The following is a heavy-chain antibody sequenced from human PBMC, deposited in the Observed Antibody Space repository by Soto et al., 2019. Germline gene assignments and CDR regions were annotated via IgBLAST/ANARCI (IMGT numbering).Heavy chain of an antibody. V-gene: IGHV3-43*01. CDR1: GFTFDDYT. Sequence: GSLRLSCAASGFTFDDYTMHWVRQAPGRGLEWVSLVSWEGITTYYADSVKGRFTISRDNSKNSLFLEMTSLRSEDTAFYYCAKDPGENDFSRGYFDYWGQGTLVTVSS. D-gene: IGHD3-3*01. CDR3: AKDPGENDFSRGYFDY. J-gene: IGHJ4*02. CDR2: VSWEGITT.